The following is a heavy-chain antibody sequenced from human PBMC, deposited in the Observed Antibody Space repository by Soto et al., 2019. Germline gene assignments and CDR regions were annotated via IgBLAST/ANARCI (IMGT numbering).Heavy chain of an antibody. J-gene: IGHJ5*02. D-gene: IGHD3-16*02. CDR2: INPKTGGR. Sequence: ASVKVSCKATGYIFTDYYLHWVRQAPGQGLEWMGWINPKTGGRKYAQKFQGGVTMTRDTSISTAYMELSSLRSDDTAVYYCAKDPEASFNWFDPWGQGTLVTVSS. CDR3: AKDPEASFNWFDP. CDR1: GYIFTDYY. V-gene: IGHV1-2*02.